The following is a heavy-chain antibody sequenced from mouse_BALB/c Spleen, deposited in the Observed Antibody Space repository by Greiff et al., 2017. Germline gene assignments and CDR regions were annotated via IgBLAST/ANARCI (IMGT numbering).Heavy chain of an antibody. Sequence: QVQLQQSGAELVKPGASVKLSCKASGYTFTEYIIHWVKQRSGQGLEWIGWFYPGSGSIKYNEKFKDKATLTADKSSSTVYMELSRLTSEDSAVYFCARHEDKGYGNYVPAWFAYWGQGTLVTVSA. CDR2: FYPGSGSI. V-gene: IGHV1-62-2*01. D-gene: IGHD2-1*01. CDR3: ARHEDKGYGNYVPAWFAY. J-gene: IGHJ3*01. CDR1: GYTFTEYI.